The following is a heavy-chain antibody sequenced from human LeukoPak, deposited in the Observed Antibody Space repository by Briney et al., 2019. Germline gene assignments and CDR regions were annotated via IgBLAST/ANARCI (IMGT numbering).Heavy chain of an antibody. D-gene: IGHD2-2*02. V-gene: IGHV4-59*01. J-gene: IGHJ5*02. CDR3: ARRTRYCSSTSCYTNWFDP. Sequence: SETLSLTCTVSGGSISSYYWSWIRQPPGKGLEWIGYIYYSGSTNYNPSLKSRVTISVDTSKNQFSLKLSSVTAADTAVYYCARRTRYCSSTSCYTNWFDPWGQGTLVTVSS. CDR1: GGSISSYY. CDR2: IYYSGST.